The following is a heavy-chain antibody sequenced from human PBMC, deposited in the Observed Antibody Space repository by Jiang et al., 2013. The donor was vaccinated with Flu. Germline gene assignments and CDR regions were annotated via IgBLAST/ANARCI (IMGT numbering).Heavy chain of an antibody. Sequence: SISSGDYYWSWIRQPPGKGLEWIGYIYYSGSTYYNPSLKSRVTISVDTSKNQFSLKLSSVTAADTAVYYCARGTVDTAMVTKHYYFDYWGQGTLVTVSS. J-gene: IGHJ4*02. V-gene: IGHV4-30-4*01. CDR3: ARGTVDTAMVTKHYYFDY. CDR2: IYYSGST. CDR1: SISSGDYY. D-gene: IGHD5-18*01.